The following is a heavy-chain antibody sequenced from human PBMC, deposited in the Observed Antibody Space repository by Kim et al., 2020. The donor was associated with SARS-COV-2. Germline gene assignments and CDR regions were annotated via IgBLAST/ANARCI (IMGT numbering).Heavy chain of an antibody. CDR3: ARDDGDYGDYDGMDV. V-gene: IGHV3-33*01. J-gene: IGHJ6*02. Sequence: GGSLRLSCAASGFTFSSYGMHWVRQAPGKGLEWVAVIWYDGSNKYYADSVKGRFTISRDNSKNTLYLQMNSLRAEDTAVYYCARDDGDYGDYDGMDVWGQGTTVTVSS. D-gene: IGHD4-17*01. CDR1: GFTFSSYG. CDR2: IWYDGSNK.